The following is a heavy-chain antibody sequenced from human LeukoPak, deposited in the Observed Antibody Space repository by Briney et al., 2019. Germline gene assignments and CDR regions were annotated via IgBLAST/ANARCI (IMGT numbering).Heavy chain of an antibody. CDR3: ARNPPRTGDFNS. D-gene: IGHD7-27*01. CDR2: MSPNSGDT. V-gene: IGHV1-8*01. Sequence: GASVKVSCKTSGYTFTSYDINWVRQATGQGLEWLGWMSPNSGDTGYAQKFQGRVTMTRDTSTSTAYMELSALTSEDTAVYYCARNPPRTGDFNSRGQGALVTVSS. CDR1: GYTFTSYD. J-gene: IGHJ4*02.